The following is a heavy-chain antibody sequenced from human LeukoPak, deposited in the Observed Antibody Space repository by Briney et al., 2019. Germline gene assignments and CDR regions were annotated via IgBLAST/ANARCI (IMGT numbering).Heavy chain of an antibody. CDR3: ARDGEGGYPVDY. V-gene: IGHV3-74*01. CDR2: IDSDGSST. D-gene: IGHD3-10*01. J-gene: IGHJ4*02. CDR1: GFTFSRYW. Sequence: PGGSLRLSCAASGFTFSRYWMHWVRQAPGKGLVWVSRIDSDGSSTTYADSVKGRFTISRDNVKNTLYLQMNSLRAEDTAVYYCARDGEGGYPVDYRGEGTLVTVSS.